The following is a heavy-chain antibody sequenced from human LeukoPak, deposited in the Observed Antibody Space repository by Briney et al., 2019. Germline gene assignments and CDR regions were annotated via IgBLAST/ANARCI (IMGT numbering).Heavy chain of an antibody. Sequence: RGESLKISCKGSGYSFSSHWIARVRQVPGKGLEGMGIIYPGDSETRYSPSFKGQVTMSADKSISTAYLQWGSLKASDSAMYYCASPGATGKSKGAFEFWGQGTTVTVSS. D-gene: IGHD1-1*01. CDR2: IYPGDSET. CDR1: GYSFSSHW. J-gene: IGHJ3*01. CDR3: ASPGATGKSKGAFEF. V-gene: IGHV5-51*01.